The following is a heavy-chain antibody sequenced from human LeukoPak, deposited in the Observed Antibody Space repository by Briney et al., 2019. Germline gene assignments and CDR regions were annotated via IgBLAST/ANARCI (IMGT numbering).Heavy chain of an antibody. Sequence: PGGSLTLSCSASGLTFSSYAMHWVRQPPGKGLEYVSGISSNGGSTYYADSVKGRFTISRDNSKNTLYFQMSSLRAEDTAVYYCVKGSTADGMRDWFDPWGQGTLVTVSS. V-gene: IGHV3-64D*06. CDR1: GLTFSSYA. J-gene: IGHJ5*02. CDR3: VKGSTADGMRDWFDP. D-gene: IGHD6-13*01. CDR2: ISSNGGST.